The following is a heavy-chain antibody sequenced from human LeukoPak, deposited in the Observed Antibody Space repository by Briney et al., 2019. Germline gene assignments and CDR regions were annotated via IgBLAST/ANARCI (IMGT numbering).Heavy chain of an antibody. CDR1: GYTFTSYY. V-gene: IGHV1-46*01. D-gene: IGHD4-23*01. Sequence: ASVKVSCKASGYTFTSYYMYWVRQAPGQGLEWMGIINPSGGSTSYAQKFQGRVTMTRDMSTSTDYMELSSLRSEDTAVYYCARDNSVEDTAWWFDPWGQGTLVTISS. CDR2: INPSGGST. J-gene: IGHJ5*02. CDR3: ARDNSVEDTAWWFDP.